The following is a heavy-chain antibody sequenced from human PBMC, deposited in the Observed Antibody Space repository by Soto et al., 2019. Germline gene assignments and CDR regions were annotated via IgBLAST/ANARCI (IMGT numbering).Heavy chain of an antibody. V-gene: IGHV1-2*04. J-gene: IGHJ6*02. CDR2: INPNSGGT. CDR3: ARLQAAAGTPLQNPPYYYGMDV. Sequence: ASVKVSCKASGYTFTGYYMHWVRQAPGQGLEWMGWINPNSGGTNYAQKFQGWVTMTRDTSISTAYMELGRLRSDDTAVYYCARLQAAAGTPLQNPPYYYGMDVWGQGTTVTVSS. CDR1: GYTFTGYY. D-gene: IGHD6-13*01.